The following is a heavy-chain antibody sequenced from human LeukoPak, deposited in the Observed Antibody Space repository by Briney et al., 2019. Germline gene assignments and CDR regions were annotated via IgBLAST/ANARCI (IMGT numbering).Heavy chain of an antibody. CDR3: ARGVWASYRYPESDYYYMDV. J-gene: IGHJ6*03. CDR1: GGIFSSYA. V-gene: IGHV1-69*05. CDR2: IIPIFGTA. Sequence: ASVKVSCKASGGIFSSYAISWVRQAPGQGLEWMGGIIPIFGTANYAQKFQGRVTITTDESTSTAYMELSSLRSEDTAVYYCARGVWASYRYPESDYYYMDVWGKGTTVTVSS. D-gene: IGHD3-16*02.